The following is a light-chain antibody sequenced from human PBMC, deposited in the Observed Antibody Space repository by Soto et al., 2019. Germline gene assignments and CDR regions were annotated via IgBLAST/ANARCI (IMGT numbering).Light chain of an antibody. J-gene: IGLJ1*01. CDR1: SSDVGSYNL. V-gene: IGLV2-23*01. CDR3: CSYAGSSTYV. CDR2: EGS. Sequence: QSVLTQPASVSGSPGQSITISCTGTSSDVGSYNLVSWYQQHPGKAPKLMIYEGSKRPSGVSNRFSGSKSGNTASLTISGLQAEDEADYYCCSYAGSSTYVFGTATKVTDL.